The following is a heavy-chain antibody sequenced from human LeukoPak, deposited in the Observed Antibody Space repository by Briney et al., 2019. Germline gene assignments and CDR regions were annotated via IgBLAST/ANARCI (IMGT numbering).Heavy chain of an antibody. V-gene: IGHV4-31*03. Sequence: TSQTLSLTCTVSGGSISSGGYYWSWIRQHPGKGLEWIGYIYYSGSTYYNPSLKSRVTISVDTSKNQFSLKLSSVTAADTAVYYCARGHFPGRSWWIVVANWFDPWGQGTLVTVSS. CDR1: GGSISSGGYY. CDR2: IYYSGST. J-gene: IGHJ5*02. CDR3: ARGHFPGRSWWIVVANWFDP. D-gene: IGHD2-15*01.